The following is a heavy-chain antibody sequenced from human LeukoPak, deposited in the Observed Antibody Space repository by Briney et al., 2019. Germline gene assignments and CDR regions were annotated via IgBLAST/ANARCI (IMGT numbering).Heavy chain of an antibody. Sequence: PGGSLRLSCAASGFTLRNYWMHWVRQAPGKGLVWVSHISGDGTSTGYAASVKGRFTISRDNAKNTPYLQINSLTDEDTAVYYCARGNYPSSCDSWGLGTLVTVSS. CDR1: GFTLRNYW. CDR3: ARGNYPSSCDS. J-gene: IGHJ4*02. D-gene: IGHD5-24*01. CDR2: ISGDGTST. V-gene: IGHV3-74*01.